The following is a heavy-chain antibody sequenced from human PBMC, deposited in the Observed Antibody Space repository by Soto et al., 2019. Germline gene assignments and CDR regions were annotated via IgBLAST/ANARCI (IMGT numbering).Heavy chain of an antibody. CDR2: INPNSGNT. Sequence: QGQLVQSGAEVNKPGASVKVSCKASAYNFTSYDINWVRQANGQGLEWMGWINPNSGNTAYAQKFLGRVTMTRNTSILTAYLELRSLRSEDTAVFYCARERTRGFDPWGQGTLVTVSS. J-gene: IGHJ5*02. CDR3: ARERTRGFDP. CDR1: AYNFTSYD. V-gene: IGHV1-8*01.